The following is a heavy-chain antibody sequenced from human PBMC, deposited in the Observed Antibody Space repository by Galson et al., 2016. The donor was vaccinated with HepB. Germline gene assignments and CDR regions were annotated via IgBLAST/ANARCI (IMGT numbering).Heavy chain of an antibody. CDR2: ICPTGST. Sequence: SLRLSCAASGFTFTNAWMNWVRQPPGKGLEWIGEICPTGSTNYNPSLKSRVFMSVGQSKNQFSLKLTSVTAADTAVYYCAREMCDGDCTDAFDIWGQGTMVTVSS. CDR3: AREMCDGDCTDAFDI. V-gene: IGHV4-4*02. J-gene: IGHJ3*02. D-gene: IGHD2-21*02. CDR1: GFTFTNAW.